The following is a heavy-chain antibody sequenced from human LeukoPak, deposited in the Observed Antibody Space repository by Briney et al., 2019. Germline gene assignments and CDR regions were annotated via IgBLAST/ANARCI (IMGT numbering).Heavy chain of an antibody. CDR3: APIHGDYSDFAY. D-gene: IGHD4-17*01. CDR2: ITHVGSI. J-gene: IGHJ4*02. V-gene: IGHV4-34*01. CDR1: GGSSRTYY. Sequence: SEALSLTCAVDGGSSRTYYWSWGRQPPGKGLEWIGEITHVGSIHYNPSLKSRVTISRDTSKNQFSLRLHSVTAADTAIYYCAPIHGDYSDFAYWGQGTLVTVSS.